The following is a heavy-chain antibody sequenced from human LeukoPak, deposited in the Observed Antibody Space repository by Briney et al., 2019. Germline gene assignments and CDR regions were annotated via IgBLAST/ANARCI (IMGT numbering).Heavy chain of an antibody. CDR1: GFTVSSNY. CDR3: ARDRGEQWLVLAIDAFDI. J-gene: IGHJ3*02. D-gene: IGHD6-19*01. Sequence: GGSLRLSCAASGFTVSSNYMSWVRQAPGKGLEWVSVIYSGGSTYYADSVKGRFTISRDNSKNTLYLQMNSLRAEDTAVYYCARDRGEQWLVLAIDAFDIWGQGTMVTVSS. CDR2: IYSGGST. V-gene: IGHV3-66*01.